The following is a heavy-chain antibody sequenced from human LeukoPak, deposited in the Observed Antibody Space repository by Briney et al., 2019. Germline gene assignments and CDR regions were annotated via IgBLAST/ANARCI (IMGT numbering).Heavy chain of an antibody. Sequence: PGGSLRLSCAASGFTLDDYAMHWVRQAPGKGLEWVSGVSWNSGTIDYADSVKGRFTISRDNAKNSLYLQMNGLRPEDTALYYCAKDVAYNRGAFDVWGQGTMVTVSS. D-gene: IGHD2-21*01. CDR2: VSWNSGTI. V-gene: IGHV3-9*01. CDR3: AKDVAYNRGAFDV. J-gene: IGHJ3*01. CDR1: GFTLDDYA.